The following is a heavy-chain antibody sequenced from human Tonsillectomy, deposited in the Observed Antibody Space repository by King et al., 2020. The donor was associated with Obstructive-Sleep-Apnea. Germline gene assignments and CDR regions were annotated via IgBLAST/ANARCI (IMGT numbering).Heavy chain of an antibody. J-gene: IGHJ3*02. D-gene: IGHD1-26*01. CDR3: ARARWELPGEDAFDI. Sequence: QMQLQESGPGLVKPSETLSLTCTVSGASISSYYWSWIRQPPGKGLEWIGYIYHSGSTNYNPSLKSRATISVDTSKNQFSLKLNSLTAADAAVYYCARARWELPGEDAFDIWGQGTMVTVSS. CDR1: GASISSYY. CDR2: IYHSGST. V-gene: IGHV4-59*01.